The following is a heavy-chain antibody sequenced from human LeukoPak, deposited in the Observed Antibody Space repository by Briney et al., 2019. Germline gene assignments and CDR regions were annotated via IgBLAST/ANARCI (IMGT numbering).Heavy chain of an antibody. Sequence: ASVEVSCRASGYTFTGNYIHWVRQAPAQGLEWVGWINPKDGRTNYAQRFQDRVTMTRDTSISTAYMDLSSLRSDDTAVYYCARVIGGSSGDFWGQGTLVTVSS. J-gene: IGHJ4*02. D-gene: IGHD2-15*01. CDR2: INPKDGRT. CDR3: ARVIGGSSGDF. V-gene: IGHV1-2*02. CDR1: GYTFTGNY.